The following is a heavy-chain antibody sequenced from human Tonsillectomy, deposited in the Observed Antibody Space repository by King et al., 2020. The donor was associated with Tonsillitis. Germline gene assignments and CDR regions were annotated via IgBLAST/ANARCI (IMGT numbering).Heavy chain of an antibody. CDR1: GGSISRGDDY. Sequence: VQLQESGPRLVMPSQTLSLTCTVSGGSISRGDDYWSWIRQSPGKGPEWIGYIYSSGSTYYNSSLKSRVTISINMSKPQFSLKMRSVTVADTAVYYCAKADGSGRYWGPKWFDSWGQGTPVSVSS. V-gene: IGHV4-30-4*08. J-gene: IGHJ5*01. CDR2: IYSSGST. D-gene: IGHD3-10*01. CDR3: AKADGSGRYWGPKWFDS.